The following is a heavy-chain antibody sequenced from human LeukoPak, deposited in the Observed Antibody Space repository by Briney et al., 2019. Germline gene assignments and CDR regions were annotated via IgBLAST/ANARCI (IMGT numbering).Heavy chain of an antibody. J-gene: IGHJ3*02. CDR2: IYTSGST. D-gene: IGHD1-1*01. CDR3: ARDFRQLERPGDAFDI. CDR1: GGSISSGSYY. Sequence: SETLSLTCTVSGGSISSGSYYWSWIRQPAGKGLEWIGRIYTSGSTNYNPSLKSRVTISVDTSKNQFSLKLSSVTAADTAVYYCARDFRQLERPGDAFDIWGQGTMVTVSS. V-gene: IGHV4-61*02.